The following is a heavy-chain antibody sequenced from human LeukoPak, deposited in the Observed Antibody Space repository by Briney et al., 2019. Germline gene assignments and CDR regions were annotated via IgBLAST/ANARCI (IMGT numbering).Heavy chain of an antibody. CDR1: GGSFSGYC. V-gene: IGHV4-34*01. J-gene: IGHJ4*02. CDR2: INHSGST. Sequence: PSETLSLTCAVYGGSFSGYCWSWIRQPPGKGLEWIGEINHSGSTNYNPSLKSRVTISVDTSKNQFSLKLSSVTAADTAVYYCARKYDIFTGFDYWGQGTLVTVSS. CDR3: ARKYDIFTGFDY. D-gene: IGHD3-9*01.